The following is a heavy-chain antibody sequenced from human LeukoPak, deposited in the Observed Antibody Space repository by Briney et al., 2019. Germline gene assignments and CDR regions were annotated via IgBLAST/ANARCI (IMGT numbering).Heavy chain of an antibody. V-gene: IGHV3-30*02. D-gene: IGHD6-13*01. Sequence: PGGSLRLSCAASGFTFSSYGMHWVRQAPGKGLEWVAFIRYDGSNKYYADSVKGRFTISRDNSKNTLYLQMNSLRAEDTAVYYCAKLISSSWYGGDYWGQGTQVTVSS. CDR1: GFTFSSYG. CDR2: IRYDGSNK. J-gene: IGHJ4*02. CDR3: AKLISSSWYGGDY.